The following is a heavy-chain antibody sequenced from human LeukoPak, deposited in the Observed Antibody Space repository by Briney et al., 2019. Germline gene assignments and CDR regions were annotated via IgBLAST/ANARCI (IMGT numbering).Heavy chain of an antibody. J-gene: IGHJ4*02. CDR1: GFTFSSYS. D-gene: IGHD3-10*01. CDR2: ISSSSSYI. V-gene: IGHV3-21*01. Sequence: GGSLRLSCAASGFTFSSYSMNWVRQAPGKGLEWVSSISSSSSYIYYADSVKGRFTISRDNAENSLYLQMNSLRAEDTAVYYCARDPQYYGSGTTLGVDYWGQGTLVTVSS. CDR3: ARDPQYYGSGTTLGVDY.